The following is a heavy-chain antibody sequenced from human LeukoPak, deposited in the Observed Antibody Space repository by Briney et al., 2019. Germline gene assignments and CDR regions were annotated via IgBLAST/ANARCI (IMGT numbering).Heavy chain of an antibody. D-gene: IGHD5-12*01. CDR3: ARHGYSGYEYYYYYGMDV. J-gene: IGHJ6*02. Sequence: SETLSLTCTVSGASISSHYWTWIRQPPGKGLEWIGYIYYSGSTNYNPSLKSRVTISVDASKNQFSLKLSSVTAADTAVYYCARHGYSGYEYYYYYGMDVWGQGTTVTVSS. CDR1: GASISSHY. V-gene: IGHV4-59*08. CDR2: IYYSGST.